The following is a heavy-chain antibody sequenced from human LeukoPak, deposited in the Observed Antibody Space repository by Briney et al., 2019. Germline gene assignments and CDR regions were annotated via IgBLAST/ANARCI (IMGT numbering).Heavy chain of an antibody. CDR2: IKQDGSEK. CDR3: ARDKLRDFWSGYYSAREYSFDY. D-gene: IGHD3-3*01. V-gene: IGHV3-7*01. J-gene: IGHJ4*02. CDR1: GFTFSSYA. Sequence: GGSLRLSCSASGFTFSSYAMSWVRQAPGKGLEWVANIKQDGSEKNYVDSVKGRITISRDNAKNSLYLQMNSLRAEDTAVYYCARDKLRDFWSGYYSAREYSFDYWGQGTLVTVSS.